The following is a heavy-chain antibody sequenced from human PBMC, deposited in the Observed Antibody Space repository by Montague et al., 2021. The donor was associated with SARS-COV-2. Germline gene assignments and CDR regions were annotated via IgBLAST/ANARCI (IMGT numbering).Heavy chain of an antibody. CDR2: IYYSGGT. Sequence: SETLSLTCSVSGGPISGYYWSWIRQSPGKGLEWIGYIYYSGGTIXXPSLKSRVIISVDTSKSQFSLKLSSVTAADTAVYYCVRVSYYYDRNDQPLGWFDPWGQGSLVTVSS. CDR3: VRVSYYYDRNDQPLGWFDP. CDR1: GGPISGYY. V-gene: IGHV4-59*08. D-gene: IGHD3-22*01. J-gene: IGHJ5*02.